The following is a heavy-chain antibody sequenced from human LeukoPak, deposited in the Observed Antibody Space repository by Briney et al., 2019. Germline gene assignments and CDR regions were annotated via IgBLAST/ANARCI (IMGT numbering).Heavy chain of an antibody. D-gene: IGHD1-26*01. CDR2: VNADGGNT. J-gene: IGHJ4*02. CDR3: TKRVKYGGTWDHFAD. Sequence: GGSLRLSCAVSGITLSNYGMSWVRQAPGKGLEWVSTVNADGGNTYYADSVKGRFTISRDNSKSTLILQMNSLRVEDTALYYCTKRVKYGGTWDHFADWGQGTLVTVSS. CDR1: GITLSNYG. V-gene: IGHV3-23*01.